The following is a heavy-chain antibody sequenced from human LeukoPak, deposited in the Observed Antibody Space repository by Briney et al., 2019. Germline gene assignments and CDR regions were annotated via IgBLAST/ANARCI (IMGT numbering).Heavy chain of an antibody. D-gene: IGHD4-17*01. CDR1: GGSFSGYY. Sequence: SETLSLTCAVYGGSFSGYYWSWIRQPPGKGLEWIGEINHSGSTNYNPSLKSRVTISVDTSKNQFSLKLSSVTAADTAVYYCAKNIHWRDYEDYGPDYWGQGTLVTVSS. J-gene: IGHJ4*02. CDR2: INHSGST. CDR3: AKNIHWRDYEDYGPDY. V-gene: IGHV4-34*01.